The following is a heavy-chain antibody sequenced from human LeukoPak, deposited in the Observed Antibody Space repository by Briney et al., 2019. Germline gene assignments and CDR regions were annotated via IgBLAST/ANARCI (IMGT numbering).Heavy chain of an antibody. V-gene: IGHV4-34*01. D-gene: IGHD3-22*01. CDR2: INHSGST. J-gene: IGHJ4*02. Sequence: SETLSLTCAVYGGSFSGYYWSWIRQPPGKGLEWIGEINHSGSTNYNPSLKSRVTISVDTSKNQFSLKLSSVTAADTAVYYCARRSSIVVDAFDYWGQGTLVTVSS. CDR1: GGSFSGYY. CDR3: ARRSSIVVDAFDY.